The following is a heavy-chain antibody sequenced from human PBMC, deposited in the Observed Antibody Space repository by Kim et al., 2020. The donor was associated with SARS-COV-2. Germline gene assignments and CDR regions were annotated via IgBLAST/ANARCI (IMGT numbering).Heavy chain of an antibody. CDR2: IRSKANSYAT. D-gene: IGHD3-9*01. CDR3: TVRGYDILTGTYGMDV. J-gene: IGHJ6*02. Sequence: GGSLRLSCAASGFTFSGSAMHWVRQASGKGLEWVGRIRSKANSYATAYAASVKGRFTISRDDSKNTAYLQMNSLKTEDTAVYYCTVRGYDILTGTYGMDVWGQGTTVTISS. CDR1: GFTFSGSA. V-gene: IGHV3-73*01.